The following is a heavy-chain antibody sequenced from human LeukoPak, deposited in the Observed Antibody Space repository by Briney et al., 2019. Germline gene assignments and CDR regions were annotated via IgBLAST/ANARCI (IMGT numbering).Heavy chain of an antibody. CDR1: GFIFSSYN. J-gene: IGHJ5*02. V-gene: IGHV3-21*01. CDR3: ARDSYCSGGSCYWGGWFDP. CDR2: ISSSSSYI. Sequence: PGGSLRLSCAASGFIFSSYNMNWVRQAPGKGLEWVSSISSSSSYIYYADSMKGRFTISRDNAKNSLYLQMNSLRAEDTAVYYCARDSYCSGGSCYWGGWFDPWGQGTLVTVSS. D-gene: IGHD2-15*01.